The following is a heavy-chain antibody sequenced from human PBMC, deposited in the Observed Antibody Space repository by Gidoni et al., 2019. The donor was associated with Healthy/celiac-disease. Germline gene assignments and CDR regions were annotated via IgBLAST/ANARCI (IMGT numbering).Heavy chain of an antibody. CDR1: GGSISSYY. CDR3: ARARSSGSYRDYYYYYGMDV. J-gene: IGHJ6*02. Sequence: QVQLQESGPGLVKPSETLSLTCTVSGGSISSYYWSWIRQPPGKGLEWIGYIYYSGSTNYNPSLKSRVTISVDTSKNQFSLKLSSVTAADTAVYYCARARSSGSYRDYYYYYGMDVWGQGTTVTVSS. V-gene: IGHV4-59*01. CDR2: IYYSGST. D-gene: IGHD1-26*01.